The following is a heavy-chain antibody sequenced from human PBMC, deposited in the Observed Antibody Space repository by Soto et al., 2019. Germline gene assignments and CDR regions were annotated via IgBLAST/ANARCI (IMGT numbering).Heavy chain of an antibody. V-gene: IGHV1-69*13. CDR2: IIPIFGTA. D-gene: IGHD3-10*01. Sequence: ASVKVSCKASGGTFSSYAISWVRQAPGQGLEWMGGIIPIFGTANYAQKFQGRVTITADESTSTAYMELSSLRSEDTAVYYCARADYGSGVIDYWGQGTLVTVSS. CDR1: GGTFSSYA. J-gene: IGHJ4*02. CDR3: ARADYGSGVIDY.